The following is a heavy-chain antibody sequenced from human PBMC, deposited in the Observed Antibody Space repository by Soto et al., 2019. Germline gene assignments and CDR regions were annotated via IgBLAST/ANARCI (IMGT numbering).Heavy chain of an antibody. CDR1: GGSVSSYY. V-gene: IGHV4-59*02. D-gene: IGHD4-17*01. CDR2: IYYSGST. Sequence: SETLSLTCTVSGGSVSSYYWSWIRQPPGKGLDWIGYIYYSGSTNYNPSLKSRVTISVDTSKNQFSLKLSSVTAADTAVYYCARVSSDYLNYDYWGQGTLVTVSA. J-gene: IGHJ4*02. CDR3: ARVSSDYLNYDY.